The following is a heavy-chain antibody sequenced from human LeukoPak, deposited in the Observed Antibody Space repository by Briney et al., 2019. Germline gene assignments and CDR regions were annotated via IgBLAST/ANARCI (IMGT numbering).Heavy chain of an antibody. CDR2: ISGSGGST. Sequence: GGSLRLSCAASEFTFSSYGMSWVRQAPGKGLEWVSAISGSGGSTYYADSVKGRFTISRDNSKNTLYLQMNSLRAEDTAVYYCAKGSTELWLSTFFDYWGQGTLVTVSS. D-gene: IGHD5-18*01. J-gene: IGHJ4*02. V-gene: IGHV3-23*01. CDR3: AKGSTELWLSTFFDY. CDR1: EFTFSSYG.